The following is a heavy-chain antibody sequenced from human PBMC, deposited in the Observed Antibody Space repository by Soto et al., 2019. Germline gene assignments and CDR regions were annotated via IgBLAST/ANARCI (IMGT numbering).Heavy chain of an antibody. CDR1: GFTFSSYS. D-gene: IGHD5-12*01. CDR2: ISSSSSYI. J-gene: IGHJ4*02. V-gene: IGHV3-21*01. Sequence: GALQLSCAASGFTFSSYSMNWVRQAPGKGLEWVSSISSSSSYIYYADSVKGRFTISRDNAKNSLYLQMNSLRAEDTAVYYCASLVATGYWGQGTLVTVSS. CDR3: ASLVATGY.